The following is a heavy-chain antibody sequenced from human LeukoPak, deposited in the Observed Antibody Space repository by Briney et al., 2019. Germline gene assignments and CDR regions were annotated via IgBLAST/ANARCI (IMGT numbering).Heavy chain of an antibody. Sequence: PGGSLRLSCAASGFTLSSYGMHWVRQAPGKGLEWVALISYDGSNEYYADSVKGRFTISRDKSKNTLYLQMNSLRAEDTAAYYCAKDRSSSWTWTIDYWGQGTLVTVSS. CDR1: GFTLSSYG. CDR3: AKDRSSSWTWTIDY. J-gene: IGHJ4*02. V-gene: IGHV3-30*18. CDR2: ISYDGSNE. D-gene: IGHD6-13*01.